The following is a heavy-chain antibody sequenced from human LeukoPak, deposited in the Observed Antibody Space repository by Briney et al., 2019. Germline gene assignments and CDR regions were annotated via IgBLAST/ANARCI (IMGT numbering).Heavy chain of an antibody. Sequence: GGSLRLSCAASGFTFSSYWMSWVRQAPGTVPEWVANIEQDGSETHYMDAVKGRFTISRDNAKNSLFLQMNSLRAEDTAIYYCTRDGPLYSPTSGWFGPWGQGALVTVSA. D-gene: IGHD1-26*01. CDR3: TRDGPLYSPTSGWFGP. J-gene: IGHJ5*02. CDR1: GFTFSSYW. V-gene: IGHV3-7*01. CDR2: IEQDGSET.